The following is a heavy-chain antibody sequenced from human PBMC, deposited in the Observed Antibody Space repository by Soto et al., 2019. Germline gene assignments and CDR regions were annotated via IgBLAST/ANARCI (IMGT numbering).Heavy chain of an antibody. D-gene: IGHD2-15*01. CDR3: ARGGDIVVVVAATPPNFDY. V-gene: IGHV4-34*01. Sequence: PSETLSLTCAVYGGSFSGYYWSWIRQPPGKGLEWIGEINHSGSTNYNPSLKSRVTISVDTSKNQFSLKLSSVTAADTAVYYCARGGDIVVVVAATPPNFDYWGQGTLVTVSS. CDR1: GGSFSGYY. CDR2: INHSGST. J-gene: IGHJ4*02.